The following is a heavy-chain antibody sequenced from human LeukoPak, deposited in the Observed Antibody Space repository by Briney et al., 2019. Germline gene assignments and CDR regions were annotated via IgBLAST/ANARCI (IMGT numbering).Heavy chain of an antibody. CDR2: ISARNGNT. CDR1: GYTFSSYG. Sequence: ASVKVSCKASGYTFSSYGITWVRQAPGQGFEWMGWISARNGNTNYAQKFQGRVIMTTETSASTVYMELTSLRSDDTAVYYCARDHMSSWYYFDYWGQGTLVAVSS. CDR3: ARDHMSSWYYFDY. V-gene: IGHV1-18*01. J-gene: IGHJ4*02. D-gene: IGHD6-13*01.